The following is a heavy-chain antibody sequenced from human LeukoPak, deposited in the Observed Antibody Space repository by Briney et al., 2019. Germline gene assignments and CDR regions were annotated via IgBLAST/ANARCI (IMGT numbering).Heavy chain of an antibody. D-gene: IGHD2-2*01. V-gene: IGHV3-48*03. CDR2: ISSSGSTI. CDR3: ARDHFKDIVVVPAAPNGAFDI. CDR1: GFTFSSYE. J-gene: IGHJ3*02. Sequence: PGGSLRLSCAASGFTFSSYEMNWVRQAPGKGLDWVSYISSSGSTIYYADSVKGRFTISRDNAKNSMYLQMNSLRAEDTAVYYCARDHFKDIVVVPAAPNGAFDIWGQGTMVTVSS.